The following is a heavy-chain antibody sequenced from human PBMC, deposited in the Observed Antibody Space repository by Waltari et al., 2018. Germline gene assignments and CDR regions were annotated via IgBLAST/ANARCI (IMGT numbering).Heavy chain of an antibody. J-gene: IGHJ4*02. CDR2: INAGNGNT. D-gene: IGHD3-3*01. Sequence: QVQLVQAGAEVKKPEASVKVSCKASGCPFTSYAMHWVRQATGHRLEWMGWINAGNGNTKYSQKLQGRVTITRDTSASTAYMELSSLRSEDTAVYYCARGDCWSGYYDSRGGFDYWGQGTLVTVSS. CDR3: ARGDCWSGYYDSRGGFDY. V-gene: IGHV1-3*01. CDR1: GCPFTSYA.